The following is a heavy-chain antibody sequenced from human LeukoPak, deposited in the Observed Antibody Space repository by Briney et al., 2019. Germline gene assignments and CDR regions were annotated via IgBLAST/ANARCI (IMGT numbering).Heavy chain of an antibody. J-gene: IGHJ6*02. Sequence: PGGSPRLSCAASGFTFSAYGMHWVRQAPGKGLEWVAVIAYDGSSKYYGDSVKGRFTISRDNPKNTLYLQMNSLRAEDTAVYYCAKGATMIVRGGMDVWGQGTTVTVSS. CDR1: GFTFSAYG. V-gene: IGHV3-30*18. CDR2: IAYDGSSK. D-gene: IGHD3-22*01. CDR3: AKGATMIVRGGMDV.